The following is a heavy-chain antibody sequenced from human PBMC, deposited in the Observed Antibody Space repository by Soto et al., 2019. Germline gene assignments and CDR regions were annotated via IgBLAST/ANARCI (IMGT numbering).Heavy chain of an antibody. CDR2: IIPIFGTA. Sequence: QVQLVQSGAEVKKPGSSVKVSCKASGGTFSSYAISWVRQAPGQGLEWMGGIIPIFGTANYAQKFQGRVTITADESTSTAYIELSSLRSEDTAEYYCARVGPIYSSSSDFDYWGQGTLVTVSS. D-gene: IGHD6-6*01. J-gene: IGHJ4*02. V-gene: IGHV1-69*01. CDR3: ARVGPIYSSSSDFDY. CDR1: GGTFSSYA.